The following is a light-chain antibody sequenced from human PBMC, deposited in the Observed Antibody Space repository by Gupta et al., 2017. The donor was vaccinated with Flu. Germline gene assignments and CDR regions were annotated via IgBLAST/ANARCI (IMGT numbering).Light chain of an antibody. CDR3: QQSYSSPRT. Sequence: DIQMTQSPSSLSASVGDRVTITCRASQSVSSYLNWYQQRPGKAPKLQIYASSTLQSGVPSRFSGSGSGTDFTLTISNLEPEDFATYYCQQSYSSPRTFGQGTKLEIE. J-gene: IGKJ2*01. CDR2: ASS. CDR1: QSVSSY. V-gene: IGKV1-39*01.